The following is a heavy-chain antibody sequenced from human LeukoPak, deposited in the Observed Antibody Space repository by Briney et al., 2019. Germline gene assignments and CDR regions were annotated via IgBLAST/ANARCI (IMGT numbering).Heavy chain of an antibody. V-gene: IGHV3-33*06. CDR1: GFTFSSYG. CDR2: IWYDGNNK. Sequence: GGSLRLSCAPSGFTFSSYGMHWVRQAPGKGLEWVAVIWYDGNNKNYADSVKGRFTISRDNSKNTLYLQMNSLRAADTAVYFCAKDQNSGYYFDYWGQGTLVTVSS. D-gene: IGHD3-22*01. CDR3: AKDQNSGYYFDY. J-gene: IGHJ4*02.